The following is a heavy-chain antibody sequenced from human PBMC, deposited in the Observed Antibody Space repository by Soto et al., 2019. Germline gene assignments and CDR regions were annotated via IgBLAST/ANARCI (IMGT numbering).Heavy chain of an antibody. V-gene: IGHV4-39*01. CDR2: IYFSGST. CDR3: ASHGSY. J-gene: IGHJ4*02. CDR1: GVSITNTSYY. Sequence: QLQLQESGPGLVKPSETLSLTCTVSGVSITNTSYYWGWIRQPPGKGLEWIGTIYFSGSTFYNPSLKSRLTISVDTSKNQFSLRLSSVTAADTAVYYCASHGSYGGQGTLVAVSS.